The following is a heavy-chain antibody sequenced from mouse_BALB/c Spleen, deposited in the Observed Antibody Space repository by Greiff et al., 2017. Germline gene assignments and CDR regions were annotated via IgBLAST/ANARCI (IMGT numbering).Heavy chain of an antibody. CDR2: IDPSDSET. V-gene: IGHV1-69*02. D-gene: IGHD2-4*01. J-gene: IGHJ4*01. CDR3: ARRDYDDPYYAMDY. Sequence: QVQLQQPGAELVKPGAPVKLSCKASGYTFTSYWMNWVKQRPGRGLEWIGRIDPSDSETHYNQKFKDKATLTVDKSSSTAYIQLSSLTSEDSAVYYCARRDYDDPYYAMDYWGQGTSITVSS. CDR1: GYTFTSYW.